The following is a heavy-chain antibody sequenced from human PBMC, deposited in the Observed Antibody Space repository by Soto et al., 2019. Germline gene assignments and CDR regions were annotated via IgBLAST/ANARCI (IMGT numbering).Heavy chain of an antibody. J-gene: IGHJ4*01. CDR2: IHYRGST. CDR3: ARGRYFYDTTGSPSFDY. V-gene: IGHV4-59*01. D-gene: IGHD3-22*01. CDR1: GGSISSYY. Sequence: PSETLSLTCTVAGGSISSYYCSWIRQPPGKGLEWIGYIHYRGSTNYNPSLKSRVTMSVDTSKYIFSLELSSVTDADTAVYYCARGRYFYDTTGSPSFDYWGHGTLVTVS.